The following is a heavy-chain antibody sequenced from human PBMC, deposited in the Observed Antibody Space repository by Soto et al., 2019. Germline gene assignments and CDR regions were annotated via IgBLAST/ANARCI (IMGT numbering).Heavy chain of an antibody. CDR2: INHSGST. J-gene: IGHJ6*02. D-gene: IGHD2-2*01. V-gene: IGHV4-34*01. CDR1: GGSFSGYY. CDR3: ARGRVIVVVPAAMFYYYYGMDV. Sequence: SETLSLTCAVYGGSFSGYYWSWIRQPPGKGLEWIGEINHSGSTNYNPSLKSRVTISVDTSKNQFSLKLSSVTAADTAVYYCARGRVIVVVPAAMFYYYYGMDVWGQGTTVTVSS.